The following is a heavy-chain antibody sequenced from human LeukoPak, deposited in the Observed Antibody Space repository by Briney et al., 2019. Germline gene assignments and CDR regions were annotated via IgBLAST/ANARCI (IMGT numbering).Heavy chain of an antibody. Sequence: PGGSLRLSCEASGFTLRSYWMSWVRQTPGKGLEWVANIKQDGSEKHYVDSVKGRFTISRDNAKNSLFLQMNSLRAEDTAVYYCAREGGDSKGFDCWGQGTLVTVSS. CDR2: IKQDGSEK. CDR3: AREGGDSKGFDC. V-gene: IGHV3-7*03. D-gene: IGHD2-21*02. J-gene: IGHJ4*02. CDR1: GFTLRSYW.